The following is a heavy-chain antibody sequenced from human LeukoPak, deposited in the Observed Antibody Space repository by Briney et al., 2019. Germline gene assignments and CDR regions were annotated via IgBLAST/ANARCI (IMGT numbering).Heavy chain of an antibody. Sequence: PGGSLRLSCAASGFTFSSYSMNWVRQAPGKGLEWVSSISSSSSYIYYADSVKGRFTISRDNAKNSLYLQMNSLRAEDTAVYYCARDYDCCSSTSCYRFPFDYWGQGTLVTVSS. J-gene: IGHJ4*02. CDR1: GFTFSSYS. D-gene: IGHD2-2*01. V-gene: IGHV3-21*01. CDR3: ARDYDCCSSTSCYRFPFDY. CDR2: ISSSSSYI.